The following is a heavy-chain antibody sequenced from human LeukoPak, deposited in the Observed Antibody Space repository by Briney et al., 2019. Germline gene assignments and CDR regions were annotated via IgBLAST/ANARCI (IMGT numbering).Heavy chain of an antibody. CDR3: ARHSSTWYSAFDI. V-gene: IGHV3-48*03. CDR2: ISSSGSTI. J-gene: IGHJ3*02. D-gene: IGHD6-13*01. CDR1: GFTFSGYE. Sequence: GGSLRLSCAASGFTFSGYEMNWVRQAPGKGLEWVSYISSSGSTIYYADSVKGRFTISRDNAKNSLYLQMNSLRAEDTAVYYCARHSSTWYSAFDIWGQGTMVTVSS.